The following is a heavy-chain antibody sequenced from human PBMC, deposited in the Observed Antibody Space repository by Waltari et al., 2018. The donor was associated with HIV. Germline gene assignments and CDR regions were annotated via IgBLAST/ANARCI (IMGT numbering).Heavy chain of an antibody. Sequence: QLQLQESGPGLVKPSETLSLTCTVSGDSVTSSGFYWGWIRQPPGKGLEWIGAIYFTGRTFYNPSLKSRVTISVDTSMNQFSLKLTSVTAADRAVYYCARRHSSWSWFDPWGQGTLVTVSS. CDR1: GDSVTSSGFY. D-gene: IGHD6-13*01. V-gene: IGHV4-39*01. J-gene: IGHJ5*02. CDR2: IYFTGRT. CDR3: ARRHSSWSWFDP.